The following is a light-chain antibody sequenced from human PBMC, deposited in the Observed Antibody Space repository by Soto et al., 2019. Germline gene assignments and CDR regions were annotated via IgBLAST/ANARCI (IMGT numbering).Light chain of an antibody. Sequence: DIVLTQSPGTLSLSLGERATLSCRASQSVSNSYLAWYQQKPGQAPRLLIYGASTRGTGIPDRFSGSGSGTDFTLTISRLEPEDFAVYFCQQYGSSPRTFGQGTKV. J-gene: IGKJ1*01. CDR3: QQYGSSPRT. CDR1: QSVSNSY. V-gene: IGKV3-20*01. CDR2: GAS.